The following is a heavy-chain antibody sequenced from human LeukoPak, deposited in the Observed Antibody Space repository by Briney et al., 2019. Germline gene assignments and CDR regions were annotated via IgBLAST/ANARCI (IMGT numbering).Heavy chain of an antibody. CDR2: INPNSGGT. V-gene: IGHV1-2*06. CDR3: ARVYCSSTSCYFGAFDI. CDR1: GYTFTAQY. D-gene: IGHD2-2*01. Sequence: ASVKVSCKASGYTFTAQYMHWVRQAPGQGLEWMGRINPNSGGTNYAQKFQGRVTMTRDTSISTAYMELSRLRSDDTAVYYCARVYCSSTSCYFGAFDIWGQGTMVTVSS. J-gene: IGHJ3*02.